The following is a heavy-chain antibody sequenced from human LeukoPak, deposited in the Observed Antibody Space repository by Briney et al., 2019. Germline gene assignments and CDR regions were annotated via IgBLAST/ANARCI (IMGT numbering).Heavy chain of an antibody. V-gene: IGHV1-18*01. Sequence: ASVKVSCKASGYTLTSYGITWVRQAPGQGLEWMGWISAYNGNTNYAQKLQGRVTMTTDTSASTAYMELRSLRSDDTAVYYCARGGGASADYSYYYMDVWGKGTTVTVSS. J-gene: IGHJ6*03. D-gene: IGHD2-15*01. CDR3: ARGGGASADYSYYYMDV. CDR1: GYTLTSYG. CDR2: ISAYNGNT.